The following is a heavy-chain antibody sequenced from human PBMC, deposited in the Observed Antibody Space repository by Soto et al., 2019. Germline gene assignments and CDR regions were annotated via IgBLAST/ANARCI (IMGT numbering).Heavy chain of an antibody. CDR1: GYKFTTYW. V-gene: IGHV5-51*01. CDR2: IYPDDSDS. J-gene: IGHJ4*02. CDR3: VATYGDYLDY. Sequence: GESLKISCKGSGYKFTTYWIGWVRQMPGKGLEWMAIIYPDDSDSRYSPSFQGQVTISADKSISTAYLQWSSLKASDTAIYYCVATYGDYLDYWGQGTLVTVS. D-gene: IGHD4-17*01.